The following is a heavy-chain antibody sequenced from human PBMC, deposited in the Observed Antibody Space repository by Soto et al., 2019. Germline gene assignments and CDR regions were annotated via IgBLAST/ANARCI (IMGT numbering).Heavy chain of an antibody. CDR1: GFTFSSYT. J-gene: IGHJ4*02. V-gene: IGHV3-23*01. CDR3: AKAQYTGISKTLDY. D-gene: IGHD1-26*01. CDR2: ISESGAIT. Sequence: EVHLLESGGGLVQPGGSLRLSCVASGFTFSSYTMYWVRQVPGKGLEWVSDISESGAITHYADSVKGRYTISRDDPKSTLYLQMHTLRGSDTDVYYCAKAQYTGISKTLDYWGQGTLVTVST.